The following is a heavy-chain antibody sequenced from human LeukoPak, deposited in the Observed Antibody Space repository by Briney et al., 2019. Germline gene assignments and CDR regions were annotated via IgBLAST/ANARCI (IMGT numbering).Heavy chain of an antibody. Sequence: SETLSLTCAVYGGSFSGYYWSWIRQPPGKGLEWIGEINHSGSTNYRPSLKSPVTISVGTSKNQFSLKLSSVTAADTAVYYCAYSGWYRDWFDPWGQGTLVTVSS. J-gene: IGHJ5*02. CDR3: AYSGWYRDWFDP. CDR1: GGSFSGYY. CDR2: INHSGST. V-gene: IGHV4-34*01. D-gene: IGHD6-19*01.